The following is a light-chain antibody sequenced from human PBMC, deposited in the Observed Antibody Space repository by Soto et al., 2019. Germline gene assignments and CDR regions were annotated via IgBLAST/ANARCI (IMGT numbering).Light chain of an antibody. CDR2: DSS. Sequence: DIQMTQSPSTLSASVGDRVTITCRASQSISSWLAWYQQIPGKAPKLLIYDSSSLESGVPSRFRGSGSSTEFPLTISSLNPDDFATYYCQQHNSYSPPTLGLGTKVEIK. CDR1: QSISSW. J-gene: IGKJ1*01. V-gene: IGKV1-5*01. CDR3: QQHNSYSPPT.